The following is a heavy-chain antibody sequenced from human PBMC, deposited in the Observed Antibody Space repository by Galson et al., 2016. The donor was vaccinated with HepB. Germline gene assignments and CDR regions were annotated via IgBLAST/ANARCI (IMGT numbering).Heavy chain of an antibody. CDR1: GFRFDDYA. V-gene: IGHV3-7*01. Sequence: SLRLSCAASGFRFDDYAMHWVRQAPGKGLEWVANINQDGSEKSYMDSVKGRFTISRDNAKNSLYLQMNSLRAEDTAVYYCAKNFGDYVGDTFDMWGQGTMVTVSS. CDR2: INQDGSEK. D-gene: IGHD4-17*01. CDR3: AKNFGDYVGDTFDM. J-gene: IGHJ3*02.